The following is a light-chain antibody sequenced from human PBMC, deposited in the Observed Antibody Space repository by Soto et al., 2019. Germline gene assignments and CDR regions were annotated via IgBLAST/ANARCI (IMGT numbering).Light chain of an antibody. V-gene: IGKV3-20*01. CDR2: GAS. J-gene: IGKJ1*01. CDR3: QQYGSSGT. Sequence: EIVLTQSPGTLSLSPGESATLSCRASQSVSSRYLGWYQQRPGQAPRLLIYGASSRATGIPDRFSGSGSGTDFTLTISRLEPEDFAVYYCQQYGSSGTFGQGTKVDIK. CDR1: QSVSSRY.